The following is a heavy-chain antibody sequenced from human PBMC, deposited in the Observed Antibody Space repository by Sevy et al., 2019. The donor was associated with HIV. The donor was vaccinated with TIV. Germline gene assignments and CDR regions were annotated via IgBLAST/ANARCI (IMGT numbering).Heavy chain of an antibody. CDR2: ITGSGDSP. CDR3: ASHGGSYPRHYIDY. D-gene: IGHD1-26*01. J-gene: IGHJ4*02. Sequence: GGSLRLSCAASGFTLNTYAMSWVRQAPGRGLEWVSGITGSGDSPYYVDSVKGRFTISRANSKDTLYLQLNSLRAEDTAVYYCASHGGSYPRHYIDYWGQGTLVTVSS. CDR1: GFTLNTYA. V-gene: IGHV3-23*01.